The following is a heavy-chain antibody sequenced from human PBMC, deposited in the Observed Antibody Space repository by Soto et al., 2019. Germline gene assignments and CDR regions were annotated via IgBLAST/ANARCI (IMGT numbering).Heavy chain of an antibody. CDR3: AKSPGGLDGYNSDYYGMNV. D-gene: IGHD5-12*01. J-gene: IGHJ6*01. CDR1: GLTFSTYA. Sequence: EVHLLESGGDLVQPGGSLRLSCTASGLTFSTYAMSWVRQAPGKGLEWVSAIGGSGTGGRTYYADPVKGRFTISRDNSTNTVYLQMNGLRDDDKAVYYCAKSPGGLDGYNSDYYGMNVGGQGTTVTVSS. CDR2: IGGSGTGGRT. V-gene: IGHV3-23*01.